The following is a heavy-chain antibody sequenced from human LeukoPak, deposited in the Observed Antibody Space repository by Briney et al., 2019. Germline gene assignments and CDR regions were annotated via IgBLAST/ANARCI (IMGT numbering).Heavy chain of an antibody. V-gene: IGHV3-21*01. CDR3: SREGRDYYASGAYAYPFEY. J-gene: IGHJ4*02. Sequence: GGSLRLSCAASGFTFSTYSMNWVRQAPGKGLEWVSPISSNNRYIYYADSVKGRFTISRDNAKNSLYLQMNSLRAEDTAMYYCSREGRDYYASGAYAYPFEYWGQGTRVAVSS. CDR2: ISSNNRYI. D-gene: IGHD3-10*01. CDR1: GFTFSTYS.